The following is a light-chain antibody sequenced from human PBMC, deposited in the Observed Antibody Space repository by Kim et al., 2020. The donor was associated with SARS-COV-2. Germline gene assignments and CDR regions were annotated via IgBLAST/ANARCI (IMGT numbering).Light chain of an antibody. CDR1: QSVSTY. CDR2: DAS. Sequence: AVSPGERTTHACRASQSVSTYLAWYQQKPGQAPRLLIYDASNRATGIPARFSGSGCGTDFTLTISSLEPEDFAVYYCQQRSNWPTFGGGTKVDIK. V-gene: IGKV3-11*01. CDR3: QQRSNWPT. J-gene: IGKJ4*01.